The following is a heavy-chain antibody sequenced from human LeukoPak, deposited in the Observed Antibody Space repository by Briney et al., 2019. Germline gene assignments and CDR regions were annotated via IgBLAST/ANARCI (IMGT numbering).Heavy chain of an antibody. Sequence: SETLSLTCTVAGGSISTSAYNWGWIRQPPGKGLEWIGSVYYTGITYYNPSVESRVTISVDTSKNHFSLELNSVTAADTGVYFCARQVRSPVVMFMDVWGKGTTVIVSS. CDR2: VYYTGIT. V-gene: IGHV4-39*01. J-gene: IGHJ6*03. CDR1: GGSISTSAYN. CDR3: ARQVRSPVVMFMDV. D-gene: IGHD3-22*01.